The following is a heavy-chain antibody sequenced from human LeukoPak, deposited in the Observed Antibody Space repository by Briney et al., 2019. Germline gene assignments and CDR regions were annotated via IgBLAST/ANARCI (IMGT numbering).Heavy chain of an antibody. J-gene: IGHJ4*02. CDR2: ISSSGSIT. D-gene: IGHD5-18*01. Sequence: GGVLRLSCAASGFTFSDYYMSWIRQAPGKGLERVSYISSSGSITDYADSVKGRFTISRDNAKHSLYLKMNSLRAEDTAVYYCARDRKNSYGHEFDYWGQGTLVTVSS. CDR1: GFTFSDYY. CDR3: ARDRKNSYGHEFDY. V-gene: IGHV3-11*01.